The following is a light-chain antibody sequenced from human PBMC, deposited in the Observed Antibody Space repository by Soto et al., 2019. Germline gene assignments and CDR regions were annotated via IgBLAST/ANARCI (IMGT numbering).Light chain of an antibody. Sequence: QSVLTQPASVSGSPGQSITISCAGSNSDVGAYNYVSWYQQHPGKAPKLIIFDVSNRPSGVSDRFSASKSGNTASLTISGLQAEDGADYSCSSFTTSATLVFGGGTKLTVL. CDR3: SSFTTSATLV. CDR1: NSDVGAYNY. CDR2: DVS. J-gene: IGLJ3*02. V-gene: IGLV2-14*03.